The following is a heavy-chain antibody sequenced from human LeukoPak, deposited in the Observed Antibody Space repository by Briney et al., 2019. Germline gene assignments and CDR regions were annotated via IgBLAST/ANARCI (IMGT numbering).Heavy chain of an antibody. Sequence: SETLSLTCAVYGGSFSGYYWSWIRQPPGKGLEWIGEINHSGSTNYNPSLKSRVTISVDTSKNQFPLKLSSVTAADTAVYYCARAPYYYDSSGYLGAFDIWGQGTMVTVSS. D-gene: IGHD3-22*01. V-gene: IGHV4-34*01. CDR3: ARAPYYYDSSGYLGAFDI. CDR2: INHSGST. J-gene: IGHJ3*02. CDR1: GGSFSGYY.